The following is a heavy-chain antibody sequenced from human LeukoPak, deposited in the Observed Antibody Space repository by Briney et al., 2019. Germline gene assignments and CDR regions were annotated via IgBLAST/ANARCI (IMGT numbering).Heavy chain of an antibody. CDR2: ISSSSSYI. Sequence: GGSLRLSCAGSGFTLSSHSMNWVRQAPGKGLEWVSSISSSSSYIYYADSVKGRFTISRDNSKNTLYLQMNSLRAEDTAVYYCAKVPNYDFWSGYSDYWGQGTLVTVSS. V-gene: IGHV3-21*04. D-gene: IGHD3-3*01. CDR3: AKVPNYDFWSGYSDY. CDR1: GFTLSSHS. J-gene: IGHJ4*02.